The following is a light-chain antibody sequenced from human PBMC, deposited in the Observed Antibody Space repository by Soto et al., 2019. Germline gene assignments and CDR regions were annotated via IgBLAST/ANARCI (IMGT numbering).Light chain of an antibody. J-gene: IGLJ2*01. Sequence: QSVLTQPPSVSGAPGQRVTISCTGSNSNIGAGYDVHWYQQLPGTAPKLLIYGNNNRPSGVPDRFSGSKSGTSASLAITGLQAKDEADYYCQSYDSSLSSVVFGGGTKVTVL. CDR3: QSYDSSLSSVV. CDR2: GNN. CDR1: NSNIGAGYD. V-gene: IGLV1-40*01.